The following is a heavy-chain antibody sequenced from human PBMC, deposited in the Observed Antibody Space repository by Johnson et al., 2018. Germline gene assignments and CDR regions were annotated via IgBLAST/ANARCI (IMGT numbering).Heavy chain of an antibody. V-gene: IGHV1-69*01. Sequence: QVQLVESGAEVKKPGASVKVSCKASGGTFSSYAISWVRQAPGQGLEWMGGLIPIFGTANYAQKLQGRVTITAEESTSTAYMELSSLGYEDAAVYYCARDTGQGLAEAYYYGMDVWGQGTTVTVSS. D-gene: IGHD6-19*01. CDR1: GGTFSSYA. CDR2: LIPIFGTA. CDR3: ARDTGQGLAEAYYYGMDV. J-gene: IGHJ6*02.